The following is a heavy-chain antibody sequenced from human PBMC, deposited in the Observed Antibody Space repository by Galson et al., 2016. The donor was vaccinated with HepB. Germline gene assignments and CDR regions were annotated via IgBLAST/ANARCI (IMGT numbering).Heavy chain of an antibody. Sequence: SLRLSCAASGFTFSNYGMNWVRQAPGKGLEWVSAITGSGDSPYYADSVKGRFTISRDNSKNTLYLQMNSLRAEDTAVYYCAKDGWRSSVGYFCYYGLDVWGHGTTVTVSS. D-gene: IGHD3-16*01. V-gene: IGHV3-23*01. J-gene: IGHJ6*02. CDR2: ITGSGDSP. CDR3: AKDGWRSSVGYFCYYGLDV. CDR1: GFTFSNYG.